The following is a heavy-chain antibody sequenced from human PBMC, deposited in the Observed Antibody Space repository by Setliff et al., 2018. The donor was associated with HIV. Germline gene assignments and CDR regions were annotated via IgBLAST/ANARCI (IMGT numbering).Heavy chain of an antibody. V-gene: IGHV4-59*11. J-gene: IGHJ5*02. D-gene: IGHD3-22*01. CDR1: GVSISSHY. Sequence: SETLSLTCTVSGVSISSHYWSWVRQPPGKGLEWIGYIYYSGSTNYDPSLKSRVTISGDSSKNQVSLMLSSVTAADTAVYYCARDMTNYYDRSGSFGWFAPWGQGTPVTVSS. CDR3: ARDMTNYYDRSGSFGWFAP. CDR2: IYYSGST.